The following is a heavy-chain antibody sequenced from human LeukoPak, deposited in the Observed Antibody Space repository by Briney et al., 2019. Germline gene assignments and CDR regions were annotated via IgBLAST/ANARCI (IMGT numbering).Heavy chain of an antibody. Sequence: KPGGSLRLSCAASGFTFSTYSMNWVRQAPGKGLEWVSSISSSSRYIYYADSVRGRFTISRDNAKNSLYLQVNSLRAEDTAVYYCATSRHNSFDPWGQGTLVTVSS. J-gene: IGHJ5*02. CDR3: ATSRHNSFDP. V-gene: IGHV3-21*01. CDR2: ISSSSRYI. D-gene: IGHD1-1*01. CDR1: GFTFSTYS.